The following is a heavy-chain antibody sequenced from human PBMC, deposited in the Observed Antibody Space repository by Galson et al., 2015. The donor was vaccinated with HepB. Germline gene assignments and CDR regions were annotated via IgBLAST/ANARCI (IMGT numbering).Heavy chain of an antibody. Sequence: QSGAEVKKPGESLKISCKGSGYSFTNYWIGWARQMPGKGLEWMGVIYPDDSDTTYSPSVQGPVTISADKSISTAYLQWSSLKASDTAMYYCARQVRVTYGSSWYDWGQGTLVTVSS. CDR1: GYSFTNYW. D-gene: IGHD6-13*01. CDR2: IYPDDSDT. CDR3: ARQVRVTYGSSWYD. J-gene: IGHJ4*02. V-gene: IGHV5-51*01.